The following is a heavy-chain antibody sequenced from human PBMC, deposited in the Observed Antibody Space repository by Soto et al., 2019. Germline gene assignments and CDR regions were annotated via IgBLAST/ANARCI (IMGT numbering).Heavy chain of an antibody. J-gene: IGHJ4*02. V-gene: IGHV1-46*02. CDR1: GYTFDDYY. CDR3: ARGLSSSGYYSP. CDR2: INPTGGRT. Sequence: QVQLVQSGAEVKKPGASVKVSCKTSGYTFDDYYMHWVRQAPGQGLEWMGRINPTGGRTNYAQTLQGRVTMTRDTSTRAFDMELSGLRFEDTAVYYCARGLSSSGYYSPWGQGTLVTVSS. D-gene: IGHD3-22*01.